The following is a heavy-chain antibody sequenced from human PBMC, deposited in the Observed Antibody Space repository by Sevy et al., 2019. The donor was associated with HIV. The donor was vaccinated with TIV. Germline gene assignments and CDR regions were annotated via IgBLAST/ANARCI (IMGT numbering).Heavy chain of an antibody. CDR1: GYTFTSYG. CDR3: ARGTTAIVGGRFVYYGMDV. Sequence: ASVKVSCKASGYTFTSYGVSWVRQAPGQGLEWMGWITVYNVNLKYAQRLQDRVTMTTDKSTSTAYMELKSLRLDDTAVYYCARGTTAIVGGRFVYYGMDVWGQGTTVTVS. V-gene: IGHV1-18*01. J-gene: IGHJ6*02. D-gene: IGHD1-26*01. CDR2: ITVYNVNL.